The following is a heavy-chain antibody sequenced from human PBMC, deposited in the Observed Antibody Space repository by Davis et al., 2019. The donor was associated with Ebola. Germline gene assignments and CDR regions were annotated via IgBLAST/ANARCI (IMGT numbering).Heavy chain of an antibody. Sequence: GESLKISCAASGFTFTTYWMSWVRQAPGTVLEWVGFIRSKAYGGTTEYAASVKGRFTISRDDSKSIAYLQMNSLKTEDTAVYYCTRDLPEMATDYWGQGTLVTVSS. CDR1: GFTFTTYW. J-gene: IGHJ4*02. V-gene: IGHV3-49*04. CDR3: TRDLPEMATDY. D-gene: IGHD5-24*01. CDR2: IRSKAYGGTT.